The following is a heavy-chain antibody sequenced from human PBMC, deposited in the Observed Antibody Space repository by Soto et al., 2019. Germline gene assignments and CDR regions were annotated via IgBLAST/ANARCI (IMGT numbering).Heavy chain of an antibody. CDR1: GGSFSGYY. CDR2: INHSGST. Sequence: SETLSLTCAVYGGSFSGYYWSWIRQPPGKGLEWIGEINHSGSTNYNPSLKSRVTISVDTSKNQFSLKLSSVTAADTAVYYCARVLRLIGTSYFDYWGQGTLVTVSS. D-gene: IGHD3-3*01. J-gene: IGHJ4*02. CDR3: ARVLRLIGTSYFDY. V-gene: IGHV4-34*01.